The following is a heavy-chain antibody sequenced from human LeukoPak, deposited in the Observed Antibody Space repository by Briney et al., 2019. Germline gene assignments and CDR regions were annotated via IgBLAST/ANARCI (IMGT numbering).Heavy chain of an antibody. CDR2: ISAYNGNT. Sequence: GASVTVSCKTSGYTFSSFGISWVRQAPGQGLEWMAWISAYNGNTNYPQKFRCRVTVTIDTSTTTAYMELGSLRSDDTAVYYCTRDPLVGASYYYYYMDVWGKGTTLTVSS. V-gene: IGHV1-18*01. J-gene: IGHJ6*03. CDR3: TRDPLVGASYYYYYMDV. D-gene: IGHD1-26*01. CDR1: GYTFSSFG.